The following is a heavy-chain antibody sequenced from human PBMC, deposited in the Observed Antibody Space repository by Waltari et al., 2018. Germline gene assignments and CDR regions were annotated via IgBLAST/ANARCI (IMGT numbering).Heavy chain of an antibody. CDR2: VHFSGTT. CDR3: ARLDYSALRRGCDP. J-gene: IGHJ5*02. D-gene: IGHD4-4*01. V-gene: IGHV4-39*01. Sequence: QLQLQESGPGLVKPSETLSLSCTVSGDPINSDYTYWGWLRQPPGEGLAWIGTVHFSGTTYYNPSLKSRVTISVDTSKNQFSLKLTSVTAADTAVYYCARLDYSALRRGCDPWGQGTLVTVSS. CDR1: GDPINSDYTY.